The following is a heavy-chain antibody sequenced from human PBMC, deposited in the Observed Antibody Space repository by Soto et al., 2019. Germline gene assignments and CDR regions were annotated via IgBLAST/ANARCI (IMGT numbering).Heavy chain of an antibody. CDR1: GGSISSSNSY. CDR3: ARHGRYYGSGSYYLGF. D-gene: IGHD3-10*01. V-gene: IGHV4-39*01. Sequence: SETLSLTYTVSGGSISSSNSYWGWIRQPPGTGLEWIGSIYYSGTTYYNSSLECRITLSLDTSTNQFSLKLSSVTAADTAVYYCARHGRYYGSGSYYLGFWGQGTLVTVSS. CDR2: IYYSGTT. J-gene: IGHJ4*02.